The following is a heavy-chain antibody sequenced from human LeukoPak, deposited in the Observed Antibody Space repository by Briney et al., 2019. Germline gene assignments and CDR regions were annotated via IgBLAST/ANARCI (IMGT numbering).Heavy chain of an antibody. Sequence: ASVKVSCKASGGTFSSYAISWVRQAPGQGLEWMGRIIPIFGTANCAQKFQGRVTITTDESTSTAYMELSSLRSEDTAVYYCARARYDFWSGYYPFDYWGQGTLVTVSS. CDR3: ARARYDFWSGYYPFDY. J-gene: IGHJ4*02. D-gene: IGHD3-3*01. V-gene: IGHV1-69*05. CDR2: IIPIFGTA. CDR1: GGTFSSYA.